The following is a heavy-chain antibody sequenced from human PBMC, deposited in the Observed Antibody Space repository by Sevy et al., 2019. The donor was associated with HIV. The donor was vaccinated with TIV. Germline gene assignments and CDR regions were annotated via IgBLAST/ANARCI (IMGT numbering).Heavy chain of an antibody. CDR3: ARGRLLPDDYVWGSYRLSYGMDV. J-gene: IGHJ6*02. CDR1: GFTFSSYS. V-gene: IGHV3-21*01. D-gene: IGHD3-16*02. CDR2: ISSSSSYI. Sequence: GGSLRLSCAASGFTFSSYSMNWVRQAPGKGLEWVSSISSSSSYIYYADSVKGRFTISRDNAKNSLYLQMNSLRAEDTAVYYCARGRLLPDDYVWGSYRLSYGMDVWGQGTTVTVSS.